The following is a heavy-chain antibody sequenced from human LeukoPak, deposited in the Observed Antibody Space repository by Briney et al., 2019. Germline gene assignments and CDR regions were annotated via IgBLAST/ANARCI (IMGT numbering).Heavy chain of an antibody. Sequence: GGSLRLSCAASGFTVSDNYMSWVRQTPGKGLEWVSVMYSGGDTYYANSVKGRFTFSRDISKNTLYLQMNGLRTEDTAMYYCARDAPQVPAAGVLASWGQGTLVTVSS. CDR3: ARDAPQVPAAGVLAS. V-gene: IGHV3-53*01. CDR1: GFTVSDNY. J-gene: IGHJ5*02. D-gene: IGHD6-13*01. CDR2: MYSGGDT.